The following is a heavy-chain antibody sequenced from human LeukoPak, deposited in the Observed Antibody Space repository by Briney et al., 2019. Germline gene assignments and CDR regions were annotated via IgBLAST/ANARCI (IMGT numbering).Heavy chain of an antibody. D-gene: IGHD2-21*02. CDR3: ARVGLCGGDCYYFDY. V-gene: IGHV1-2*02. J-gene: IGHJ4*02. CDR1: GYTFTGYY. Sequence: ASVKVSCKASGYTFTGYYMHWVRQAPGQGLEWMGWINPNSGGTNYAQKFQGRVTMTRDTSISTAYMELSRLRSDDTAVYYCARVGLCGGDCYYFDYWGQGTLVTASS. CDR2: INPNSGGT.